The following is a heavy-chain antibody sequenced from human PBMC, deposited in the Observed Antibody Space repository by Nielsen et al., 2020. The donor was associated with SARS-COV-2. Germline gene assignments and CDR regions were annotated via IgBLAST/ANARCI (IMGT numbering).Heavy chain of an antibody. CDR2: ISSSSSYI. CDR3: ARGLYYDFWSGYLEYYYYYMDV. D-gene: IGHD3-3*01. J-gene: IGHJ6*03. V-gene: IGHV3-21*01. Sequence: WIRQPPGKGLEWVSCISSSSSYIYYADSVKGRFTISRDNAKNSLYLQMNSLRAEDTAVYYCARGLYYDFWSGYLEYYYYYMDVWGKGTTVTVSS.